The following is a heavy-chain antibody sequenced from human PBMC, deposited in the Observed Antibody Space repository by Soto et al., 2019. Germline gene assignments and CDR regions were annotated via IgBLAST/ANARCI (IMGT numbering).Heavy chain of an antibody. J-gene: IGHJ4*02. CDR1: GGSISSSSYY. D-gene: IGHD3-16*01. Sequence: SETLSLTCTVSGGSISSSSYYWGWIRQPPGKGLEWIGSINHSGSTYYNPSLKSRVTISVDTSKNQFSLKLSSVTAADTAVYYCARVEKAGGVSSFDYWGQGTLVTVSS. V-gene: IGHV4-39*01. CDR3: ARVEKAGGVSSFDY. CDR2: INHSGST.